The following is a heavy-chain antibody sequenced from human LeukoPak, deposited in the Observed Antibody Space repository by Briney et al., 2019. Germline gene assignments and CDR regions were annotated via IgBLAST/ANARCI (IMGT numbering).Heavy chain of an antibody. J-gene: IGHJ4*02. CDR3: ARDGGALPFDY. CDR2: VYYSGST. Sequence: SETLSLTCTVSGGSIGNSYWNWIRQPPGKELEWIGYVYYSGSTNYNPSLKSRVTISVDTSKNQFSLKLSSVTAADTAVYYCARDGGALPFDYWGQGSLVTVSS. D-gene: IGHD1-26*01. V-gene: IGHV4-59*01. CDR1: GGSIGNSY.